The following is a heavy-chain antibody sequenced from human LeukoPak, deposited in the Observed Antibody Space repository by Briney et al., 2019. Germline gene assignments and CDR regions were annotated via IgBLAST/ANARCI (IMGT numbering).Heavy chain of an antibody. CDR2: MNPNSGNT. CDR3: ARVSFGGSPGLDAFDI. Sequence: ASVKVSCKASGCTFTSYDINWVRQATGQGLEWMGWMNPNSGNTGYAQKFQGRVTITRNTSISTAYMELSSLRSEDTAVYYCARVSFGGSPGLDAFDIWGQGTMVTVSS. V-gene: IGHV1-8*03. CDR1: GCTFTSYD. J-gene: IGHJ3*02. D-gene: IGHD3-10*01.